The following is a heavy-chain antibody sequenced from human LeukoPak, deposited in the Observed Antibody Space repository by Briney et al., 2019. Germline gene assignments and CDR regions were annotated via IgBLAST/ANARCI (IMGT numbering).Heavy chain of an antibody. D-gene: IGHD6-13*01. CDR3: ATDRAEQQGVQLYYYFGMDV. CDR2: IIPIRNTV. J-gene: IGHJ6*02. CDR1: GYTFTGYY. Sequence: GASVKVSCKASGYTFTGYYMHWVRQAPGQGLEWMGRIIPIRNTVNYAQKFQGRLTIAAETSTSTAYMDLSSLRSEDTAVYYCATDRAEQQGVQLYYYFGMDVWGQGTKVTVSS. V-gene: IGHV1-69*08.